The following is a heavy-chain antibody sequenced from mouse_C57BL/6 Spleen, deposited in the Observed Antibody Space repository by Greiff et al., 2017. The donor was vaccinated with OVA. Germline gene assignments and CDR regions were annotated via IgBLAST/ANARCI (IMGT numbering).Heavy chain of an antibody. CDR2: IDPSDSNT. V-gene: IGHV1-59*01. J-gene: IGHJ3*01. D-gene: IGHD3-1*01. CDR1: GYTFTSYW. CDR3: ARDDSDSTGAWFPY. Sequence: VQLQQPGAELVRPGTSVKLSCKASGYTFTSYWMHWVKQRPGEGLEWIGVIDPSDSNTNYNQKFKGKATLTVDTSDSTAYMELSSLTAEDSAVCSSARDDSDSTGAWFPYYGQKTLVT.